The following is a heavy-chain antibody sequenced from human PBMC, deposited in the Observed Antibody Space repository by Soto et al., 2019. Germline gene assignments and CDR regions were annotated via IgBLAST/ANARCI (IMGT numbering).Heavy chain of an antibody. CDR2: INSDGSST. D-gene: IGHD3-3*01. Sequence: SLRLSCADSGFTFSSYWMHWVRQAPGKGLVWVSRINSDGSSTSYADSVKGRFTISRDNDKNTLYLQMNSLRAEDTAVYYCARPLNYYDFWSGYKKSDAFDIWGQGTMVTVSS. J-gene: IGHJ3*02. CDR3: ARPLNYYDFWSGYKKSDAFDI. V-gene: IGHV3-74*01. CDR1: GFTFSSYW.